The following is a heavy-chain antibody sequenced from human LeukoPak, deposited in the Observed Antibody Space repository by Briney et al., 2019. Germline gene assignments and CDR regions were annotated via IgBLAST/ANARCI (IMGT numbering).Heavy chain of an antibody. Sequence: SETLSLTCTVSGGSISSSSYYWGWIRQPPGKGLEWIGSIYYSGSTYYNPSLKSRVTISVDTSKNQFSLKLSSVTAADTAVYYCARNFITIFGVVIHPFDYWGQGTLVTVSS. J-gene: IGHJ4*02. V-gene: IGHV4-39*01. CDR1: GGSISSSSYY. D-gene: IGHD3-3*01. CDR2: IYYSGST. CDR3: ARNFITIFGVVIHPFDY.